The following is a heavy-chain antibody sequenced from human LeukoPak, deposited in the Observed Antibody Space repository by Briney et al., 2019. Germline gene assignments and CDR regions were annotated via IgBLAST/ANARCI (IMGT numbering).Heavy chain of an antibody. D-gene: IGHD3-10*01. CDR2: INTNTGSP. V-gene: IGHV7-4-1*02. Sequence: GASVKVSCKASGYTFTSYAMNWVRQAPGQGLEWMGWINTNTGSPTYAQGFTGRFVFSLDTSVSTAYLQISSLKAEDTAVYYCARNFYIWFGEVYYMDVWGKGTTVTVSS. J-gene: IGHJ6*03. CDR1: GYTFTSYA. CDR3: ARNFYIWFGEVYYMDV.